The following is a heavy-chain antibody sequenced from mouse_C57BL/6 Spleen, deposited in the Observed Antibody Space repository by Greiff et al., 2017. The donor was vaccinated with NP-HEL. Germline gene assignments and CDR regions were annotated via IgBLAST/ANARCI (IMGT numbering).Heavy chain of an antibody. V-gene: IGHV5-17*01. CDR2: ISSGSSTI. CDR1: GFTFSDYG. CDR3: AREWQFAY. J-gene: IGHJ3*01. Sequence: EVMLVESGGGLVKPGGSLKLSCAASGFTFSDYGMHWVRQAPEKGLEWVAYISSGSSTIYYADTVKGRFTISRDNAKNTLFLQMTSLRSEDTAMYYCAREWQFAYWGQGTLVTVSA.